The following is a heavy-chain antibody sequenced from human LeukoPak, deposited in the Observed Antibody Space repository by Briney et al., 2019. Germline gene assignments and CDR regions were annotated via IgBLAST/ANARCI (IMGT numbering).Heavy chain of an antibody. J-gene: IGHJ6*03. V-gene: IGHV4-59*01. CDR1: GGSISSYY. D-gene: IGHD4-17*01. CDR3: ARYRGDYGYYYYMDV. Sequence: SETLSPTCTVSGGSISSYYWSWIRQPPGKGLEWIGYIYYSGSTNYNPSLKSRVTISVDTSKNQFSLKLSSVTAADTAVYYCARYRGDYGYYYYMDVWGKGTTVTISS. CDR2: IYYSGST.